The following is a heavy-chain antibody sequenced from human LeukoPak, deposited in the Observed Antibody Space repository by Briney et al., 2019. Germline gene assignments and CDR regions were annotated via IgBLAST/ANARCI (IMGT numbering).Heavy chain of an antibody. J-gene: IGHJ4*02. V-gene: IGHV4-61*01. CDR3: ATVAVIRGVTYFDY. CDR1: GGSVSSASNY. D-gene: IGHD3-10*01. CDR2: LFYSGST. Sequence: SETLSLTCTVSGGSVSSASNYWSWIRQPPGKGLDWIAYLFYSGSTDYNPSLESRVTISVDTSKDQFSLKLRSVTAADTAVYYCATVAVIRGVTYFDYWGQGTLVTVSS.